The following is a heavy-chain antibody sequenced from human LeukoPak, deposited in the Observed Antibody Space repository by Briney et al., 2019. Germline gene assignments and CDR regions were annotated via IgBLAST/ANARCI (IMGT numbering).Heavy chain of an antibody. D-gene: IGHD5-18*01. Sequence: GGSLRLSCAASGFTFSSYAMSWVRQAPGKGLEWVSAISGSGGSTYYADSVKGRFTISRDNSKNTLYLQMNSLGAEDTAVYYCARAPPDTAMVHYYYGMDVWGQGTTVTVSS. CDR1: GFTFSSYA. CDR2: ISGSGGST. J-gene: IGHJ6*02. V-gene: IGHV3-23*01. CDR3: ARAPPDTAMVHYYYGMDV.